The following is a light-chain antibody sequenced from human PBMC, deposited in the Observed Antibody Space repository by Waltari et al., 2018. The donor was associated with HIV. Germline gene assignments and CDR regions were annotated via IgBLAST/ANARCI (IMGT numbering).Light chain of an antibody. CDR2: DAS. CDR1: QSVSGY. CDR3: RQRASWPLT. V-gene: IGKV3-11*01. Sequence: EIVLTQSPATLSLSPGERATLSCRASQSVSGYLAWYQQKPGQAPRLLISDASNRATGIPARFSGSGSGTDFTLTISSLEREDFAVYYCRQRASWPLTFGGGTKVEIK. J-gene: IGKJ4*01.